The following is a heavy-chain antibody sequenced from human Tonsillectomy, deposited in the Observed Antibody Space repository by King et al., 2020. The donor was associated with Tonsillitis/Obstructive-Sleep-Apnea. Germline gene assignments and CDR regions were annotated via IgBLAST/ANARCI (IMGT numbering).Heavy chain of an antibody. CDR3: ARRHSVTVVPFDY. CDR2: INHSGST. Sequence: QVQLQQWGAGPLKPSETLSPTCAVYGESFSGHYWSWIRQPPGKGLEWIGEINHSGSTNYNPSLKSRVSISVDTSKNQFSLNLRSVTAADTAVYYCARRHSVTVVPFDYWGQGTLVTVSS. V-gene: IGHV4-34*01. D-gene: IGHD1-20*01. CDR1: GESFSGHY. J-gene: IGHJ4*02.